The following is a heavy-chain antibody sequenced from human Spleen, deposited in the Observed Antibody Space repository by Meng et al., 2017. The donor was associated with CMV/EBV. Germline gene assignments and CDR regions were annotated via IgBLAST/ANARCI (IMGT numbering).Heavy chain of an antibody. Sequence: VERVGAGGGLVKPGGSLRLSCAASGFTFSSYSMNWVRQAPGKGLEWIGYIYYSGSTYYNPSLKSRVTISVDTSKNQFSLKLSSVTAADTAVYYCARDRSGDHFDYWGQGTLVTVSS. CDR2: IYYSGST. CDR1: GFTFSSYS. J-gene: IGHJ4*02. V-gene: IGHV4-30-4*08. D-gene: IGHD6-25*01. CDR3: ARDRSGDHFDY.